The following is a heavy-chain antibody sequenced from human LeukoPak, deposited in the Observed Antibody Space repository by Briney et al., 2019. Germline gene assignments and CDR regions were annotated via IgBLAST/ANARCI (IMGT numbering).Heavy chain of an antibody. Sequence: GGSLRLSCVASGFTFSDYTMNWLRQAPGKGLEWISYIDISSTTTSYADSVKGRFTISSDNAKNSLFLQMSSLRAEDTALYYCARGPPLFDPWGQGTLVTVSS. J-gene: IGHJ5*02. CDR2: IDISSTTT. CDR1: GFTFSDYT. V-gene: IGHV3-48*04. CDR3: ARGPPLFDP.